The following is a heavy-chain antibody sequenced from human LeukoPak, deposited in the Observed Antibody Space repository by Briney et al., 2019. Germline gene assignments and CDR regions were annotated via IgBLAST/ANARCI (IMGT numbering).Heavy chain of an antibody. D-gene: IGHD5-24*01. CDR1: GFTFSTYS. J-gene: IGHJ3*02. Sequence: GGSLRLSCTASGFTFSTYSMTWVRQAPGKGLEWVSSISDSSTYIYYTDSVKGRFTISRDNAKNSLYLQVSSLRAEDTAVYYCVRDGREGFDIWGHGTLVIVSS. CDR2: ISDSSTYI. V-gene: IGHV3-21*06. CDR3: VRDGREGFDI.